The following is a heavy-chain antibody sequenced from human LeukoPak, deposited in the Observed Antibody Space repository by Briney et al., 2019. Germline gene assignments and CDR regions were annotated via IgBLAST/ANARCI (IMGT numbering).Heavy chain of an antibody. Sequence: GASVKVSCKASGYTFTSYAIHWVRQAPGQKLEWMGWISAGSGDTEWSQKFQGRVTMTRDTSASTAFMELSSLRSEDTAVYYCARDVSGWSFDYWGQGTLVTVSS. CDR3: ARDVSGWSFDY. V-gene: IGHV1-3*01. CDR1: GYTFTSYA. CDR2: ISAGSGDT. D-gene: IGHD6-19*01. J-gene: IGHJ4*02.